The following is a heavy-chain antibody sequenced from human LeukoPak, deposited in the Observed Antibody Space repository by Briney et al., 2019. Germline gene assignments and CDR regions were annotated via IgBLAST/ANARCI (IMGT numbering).Heavy chain of an antibody. CDR2: IYHSGST. Sequence: PSETLSLTCTVSGGSISSSSYSWSWIRQPPGKGLEWIGYIYHSGSTYYNPSLKSRVTISVDRSKNQFSLKLSSVTAADTAVYYCARGYCTNGVCYRAFDIWGQGTMVTVSS. V-gene: IGHV4-30-2*01. CDR1: GGSISSSSYS. CDR3: ARGYCTNGVCYRAFDI. J-gene: IGHJ3*02. D-gene: IGHD2-8*01.